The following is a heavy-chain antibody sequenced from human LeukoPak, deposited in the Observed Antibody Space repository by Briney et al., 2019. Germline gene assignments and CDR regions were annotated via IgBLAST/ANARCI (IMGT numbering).Heavy chain of an antibody. V-gene: IGHV4-4*07. D-gene: IGHD4-23*01. J-gene: IGHJ2*01. Sequence: SETLTLTCSVSGGSISSYSWNWIRQPAGKGLEWIGRFYTSGTTNYNPSLKSRVTMSIDTSKNQVSLKMRSVTAADTAVYYCARTVVTLDWYFDLWGRGTLVSVSS. CDR3: ARTVVTLDWYFDL. CDR2: FYTSGTT. CDR1: GGSISSYS.